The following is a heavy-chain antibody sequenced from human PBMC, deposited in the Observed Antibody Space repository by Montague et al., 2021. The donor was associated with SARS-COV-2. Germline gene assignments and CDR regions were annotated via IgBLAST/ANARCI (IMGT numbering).Heavy chain of an antibody. Sequence: SETLSLTCTVSGGSISSSSYYWGWIRQPPGKGLEWIGSVDYSGLTFYNPSLESRVTIPVDTSKKQFSLKVNSVTAADTAVYYCAKDGEALAWGTFDIWGQGTMVTVSS. V-gene: IGHV4-39*07. CDR1: GGSISSSSYY. J-gene: IGHJ3*02. D-gene: IGHD3-10*01. CDR3: AKDGEALAWGTFDI. CDR2: VDYSGLT.